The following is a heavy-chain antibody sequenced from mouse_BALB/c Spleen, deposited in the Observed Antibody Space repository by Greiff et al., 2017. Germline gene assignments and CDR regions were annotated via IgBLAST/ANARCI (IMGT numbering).Heavy chain of an antibody. Sequence: VQLQQSGAELAKPGASVKMSCKASGYTFTSYWMHWVKQRPGQGLEWIGYINPSTGYTEYNQKFKDKATLTADKSSSTAYMQLSSLTSEDSAVYYCARRWAPYYYAMDYWGQGTSVTVSS. CDR2: INPSTGYT. J-gene: IGHJ4*01. CDR3: ARRWAPYYYAMDY. CDR1: GYTFTSYW. V-gene: IGHV1-7*01. D-gene: IGHD1-1*02.